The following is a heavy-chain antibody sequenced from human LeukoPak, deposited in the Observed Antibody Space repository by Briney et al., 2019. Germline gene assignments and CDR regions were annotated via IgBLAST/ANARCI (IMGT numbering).Heavy chain of an antibody. CDR1: GRFLSRGCYY. CDR3: ARDLYYYDSSGYYLWGFDI. Sequence: SQTLALMCSVSGRFLSRGCYYWSWIRQPAGKVLEWNGRIYSCGSTNYNLSLKSRVTISVDTSKNQFSLKLSSVTAADTAVYYCARDLYYYDSSGYYLWGFDIWGQGTMVTVSS. CDR2: IYSCGST. V-gene: IGHV4-61*02. J-gene: IGHJ3*02. D-gene: IGHD3-22*01.